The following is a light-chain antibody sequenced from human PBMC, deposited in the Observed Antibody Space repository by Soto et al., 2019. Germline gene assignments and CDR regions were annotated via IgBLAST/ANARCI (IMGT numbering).Light chain of an antibody. CDR3: QQCNNWPTYT. Sequence: EIVMTQSPATLSVSPGERATLSCRASQSVSSNLAWYQQKPGQAPRLLIYAASTRATGIPARFSGSGSGTEFTLTISSLQSEDFAIYYCQQCNNWPTYTFGQGTKLEIK. V-gene: IGKV3-15*01. CDR1: QSVSSN. CDR2: AAS. J-gene: IGKJ2*01.